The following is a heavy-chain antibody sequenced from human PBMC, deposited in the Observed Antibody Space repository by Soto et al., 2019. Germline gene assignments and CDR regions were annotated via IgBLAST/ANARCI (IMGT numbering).Heavy chain of an antibody. V-gene: IGHV3-30*18. CDR2: ISYDGSHA. J-gene: IGHJ4*02. Sequence: QVQLVDSGGGVVQPGRSLRLSCAASGFTFTTYGMHWVRRAPGKGLEWVAVISYDGSHAYYADSVKGRFTISRDNSKNTLYLQINSLRAEDTAVYYWAKERTYSVASGFDYWGRGTLVTVSS. CDR1: GFTFTTYG. D-gene: IGHD1-26*01. CDR3: AKERTYSVASGFDY.